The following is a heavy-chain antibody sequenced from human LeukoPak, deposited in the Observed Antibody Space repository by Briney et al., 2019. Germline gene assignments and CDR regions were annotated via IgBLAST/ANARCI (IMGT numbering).Heavy chain of an antibody. CDR3: ARDVEDGSSGWYPDY. CDR1: GFTFNKFA. D-gene: IGHD6-19*01. CDR2: IGSSGTTI. Sequence: GGSLRLSCEASGFTFNKFAMSWVRQAPGKGPEWVAGIGSSGTTIFYADSVKGRCSVSRDNSKNTLYLQMNSLRAEDTAVYYCARDVEDGSSGWYPDYWGQGTLVTVSS. J-gene: IGHJ4*02. V-gene: IGHV3-23*01.